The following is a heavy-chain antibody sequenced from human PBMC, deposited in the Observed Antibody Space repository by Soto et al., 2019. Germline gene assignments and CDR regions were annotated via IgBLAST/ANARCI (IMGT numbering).Heavy chain of an antibody. CDR3: ARDLQHPS. V-gene: IGHV4-59*12. J-gene: IGHJ5*02. CDR2: IYYSGST. D-gene: IGHD5-18*01. CDR1: WGSISDYD. Sequence: SEPLSLTSSVAWGSISDYDCSCIRQPPGKGLEWIGYIYYSGSTNYNPSLKSRVTISLDTSKNQFSLKLSSVTAAETAVYYCARDLQHPSWGQGTLVTVSS.